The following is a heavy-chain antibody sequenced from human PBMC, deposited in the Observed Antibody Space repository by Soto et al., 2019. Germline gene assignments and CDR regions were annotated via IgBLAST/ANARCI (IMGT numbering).Heavy chain of an antibody. CDR2: ISGSGGST. CDR1: GFTFSSYA. D-gene: IGHD6-19*01. Sequence: EVQLLESGGGLVQPGGSLRLTCAASGFTFSSYAMSWVRQAPGKGLEWVSAISGSGGSTYYADSVKGRFTISRDNSKNTLYLQMNSLRAEDTAVYYSARGATASGWSNWSQGTLVTVSS. J-gene: IGHJ4*02. CDR3: ARGATASGWSN. V-gene: IGHV3-23*01.